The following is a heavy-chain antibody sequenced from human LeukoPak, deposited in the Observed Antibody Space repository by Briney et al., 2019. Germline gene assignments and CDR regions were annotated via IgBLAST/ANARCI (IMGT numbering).Heavy chain of an antibody. CDR1: GFTFSNND. J-gene: IGHJ4*02. CDR3: ARVDGPNDY. CDR2: IKQDGSEK. Sequence: GGSLRLSCAASGFTFSNNDMHWVRQAPGKGLEWVANIKQDGSEKYYVDSVKGRFTISRDNAKNSLYLQMNSLRAEDTAVYYCARVDGPNDYWGQGTLVTVSS. V-gene: IGHV3-7*01. D-gene: IGHD3/OR15-3a*01.